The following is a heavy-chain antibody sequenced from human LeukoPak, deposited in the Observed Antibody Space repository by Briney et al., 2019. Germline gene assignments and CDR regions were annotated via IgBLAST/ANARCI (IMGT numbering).Heavy chain of an antibody. Sequence: GGSLRLSCAASGFTFSTYWMSWVRQAPGKGLEWVAHINQDGSKAYYMDSVKARFTVSRDNAENSVSLHMNSLRAEDTAVYYCVRDGGVDGYDLLDYWGQGSLVTVSS. CDR2: INQDGSKA. D-gene: IGHD5-24*01. J-gene: IGHJ4*02. CDR1: GFTFSTYW. CDR3: VRDGGVDGYDLLDY. V-gene: IGHV3-7*01.